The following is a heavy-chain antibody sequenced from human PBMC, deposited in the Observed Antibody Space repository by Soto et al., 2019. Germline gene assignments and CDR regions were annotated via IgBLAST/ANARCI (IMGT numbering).Heavy chain of an antibody. Sequence: QVQLVQSGAEVKKPGASVKVSCKASGYTFTSYAMHWVRQAPGQRLEWMGWINAGNGNTKYSQKFQGRVTITRDTSARTAYMELSSLRSEDTAVYYCARESRRFLEWLSGYFDYWGQGTLVTVSS. CDR1: GYTFTSYA. D-gene: IGHD3-3*01. CDR2: INAGNGNT. J-gene: IGHJ4*02. CDR3: ARESRRFLEWLSGYFDY. V-gene: IGHV1-3*01.